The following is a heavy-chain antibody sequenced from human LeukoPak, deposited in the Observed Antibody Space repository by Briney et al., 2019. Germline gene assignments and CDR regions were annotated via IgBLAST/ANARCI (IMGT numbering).Heavy chain of an antibody. J-gene: IGHJ6*02. CDR1: GGSISSYY. V-gene: IGHV4-59*08. Sequence: PSETLSLTCTVSGGSISSYYWSWIRQPPGKGLEWIGYIYYSGSTNYNPSLKSRVTISVDTSKNQFSLKLSSVTAADTAVYYCARSRVAAAGFWGYYYYYGMDVWGQGTTVTVSS. CDR3: ARSRVAAAGFWGYYYYYGMDV. CDR2: IYYSGST. D-gene: IGHD6-13*01.